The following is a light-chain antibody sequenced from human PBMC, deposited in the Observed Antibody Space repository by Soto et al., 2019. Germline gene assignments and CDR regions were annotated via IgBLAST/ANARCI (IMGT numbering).Light chain of an antibody. V-gene: IGLV2-14*01. CDR2: EVS. Sequence: QSALTQPASVSGSPGQSITISCTGTTTDIRRYNYVSWYQHHPDKAPKLILYEVSNRPSGVSDRFSGSKSGTTASLTISGIQPEDEASYYCSSYTSSGTLVFGGGTKLTVL. CDR1: TTDIRRYNY. CDR3: SSYTSSGTLV. J-gene: IGLJ2*01.